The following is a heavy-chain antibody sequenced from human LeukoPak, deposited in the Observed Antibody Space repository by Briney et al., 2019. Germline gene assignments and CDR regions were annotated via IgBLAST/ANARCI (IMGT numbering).Heavy chain of an antibody. D-gene: IGHD2-8*02. Sequence: PGGSLRLSCAVSGFTFSNYAMSWVRQAPGKGLEWVSGISGSGGSTSYADSVRGRFTISRDNSKNTLYLQMNSLRAEDTAVYYCARDIGPGYSSGFNWGQGTLVTVSS. CDR1: GFTFSNYA. CDR3: ARDIGPGYSSGFN. V-gene: IGHV3-23*01. CDR2: ISGSGGST. J-gene: IGHJ4*02.